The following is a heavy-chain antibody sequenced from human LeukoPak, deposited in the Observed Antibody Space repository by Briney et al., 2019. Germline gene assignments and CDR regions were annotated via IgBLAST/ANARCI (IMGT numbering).Heavy chain of an antibody. CDR2: IYGDGSFT. D-gene: IGHD3-22*01. CDR1: GFTFSNFW. CDR3: ARVYETNGYLY. V-gene: IGHV3-74*01. J-gene: IGHJ4*02. Sequence: PGGSLRLSCAVSGFTFSNFWVHWVRHAPGKGLVWVALIYGDGSFTRYADSVKGRFTISRDNAKNTVYLQMNSLRVEDTAVYYCARVYETNGYLYWGQGSLVTVSS.